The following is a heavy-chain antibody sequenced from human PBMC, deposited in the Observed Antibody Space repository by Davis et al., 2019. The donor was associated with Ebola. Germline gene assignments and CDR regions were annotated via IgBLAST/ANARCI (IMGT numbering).Heavy chain of an antibody. CDR3: ARDAGNTYSYYYMDV. CDR2: IYHSGAT. Sequence: PSETLSLTCTVSGGSISGGGYYWYWIRQHPGKGLEWIGYIYHSGATYYNPSLESRVTISVNTAKSQFSLRLSSVTAADTAVYYCARDAGNTYSYYYMDVWGKGTTVTVSS. CDR1: GGSISGGGYY. D-gene: IGHD2-21*01. J-gene: IGHJ6*03. V-gene: IGHV4-31*03.